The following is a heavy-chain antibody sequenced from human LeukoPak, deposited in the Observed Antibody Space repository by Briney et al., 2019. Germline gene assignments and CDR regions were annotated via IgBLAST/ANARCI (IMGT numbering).Heavy chain of an antibody. CDR3: ARDVGDVMFDY. CDR1: GFTFGSFG. Sequence: GGSLRLSCVASGFTFGSFGMSWVRQGPGKGPEWVSTISGGAENTHYADSVKGRFTISRDNSKDMLWLQMNSLRAEDAAVYYCARDVGDVMFDYWGQGTLVTVSS. D-gene: IGHD3-16*01. CDR2: ISGGAENT. V-gene: IGHV3-23*01. J-gene: IGHJ4*02.